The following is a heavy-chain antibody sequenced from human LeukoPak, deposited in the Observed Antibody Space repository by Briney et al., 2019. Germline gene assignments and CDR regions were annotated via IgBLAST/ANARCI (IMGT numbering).Heavy chain of an antibody. CDR2: ISGSSGYT. V-gene: IGHV3-11*06. J-gene: IGHJ4*02. CDR3: ANGTGTTAHLDY. CDR1: GFTCSDYY. Sequence: GGSLRLSCAASGFTCSDYYMSWVRQAPGKGLEWVSYISGSSGYTKYADSVKGRFTISRDNAKNSLSLQVNSLRAEDTAVYYSANGTGTTAHLDYWGQGTLVTVSS. D-gene: IGHD1-1*01.